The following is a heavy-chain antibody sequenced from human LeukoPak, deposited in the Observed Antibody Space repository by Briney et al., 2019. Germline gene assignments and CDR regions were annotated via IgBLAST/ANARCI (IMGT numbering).Heavy chain of an antibody. CDR1: GYSFTSYW. J-gene: IGHJ5*02. D-gene: IGHD3-10*01. Sequence: GESLKISCQGSGYSFTSYWIGWVRQMPGKGLEWMGIIYPGDSDTRYSPSFQGQVTISADKSISTAYLQWSSLKASDTAMYYCARHGGFGESRSTLGTTWGQGTLVTVSS. CDR3: ARHGGFGESRSTLGTT. CDR2: IYPGDSDT. V-gene: IGHV5-51*01.